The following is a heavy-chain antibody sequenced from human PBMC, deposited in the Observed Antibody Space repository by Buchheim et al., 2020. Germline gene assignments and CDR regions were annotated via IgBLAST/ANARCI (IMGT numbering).Heavy chain of an antibody. CDR3: ARGGPYYYDSRGYDEYFQH. Sequence: QVQLVESGGGVVQPGESLRLSCAASGFAFNTHAMHWVRQAPGKGLEWVAFIWYDGSEKHYIDSVKGRFTISRDNSKNTLYLQMNSLRAEDTAVYYCARGGPYYYDSRGYDEYFQHWGQGTL. CDR1: GFAFNTHA. D-gene: IGHD3-22*01. CDR2: IWYDGSEK. J-gene: IGHJ1*01. V-gene: IGHV3-30*02.